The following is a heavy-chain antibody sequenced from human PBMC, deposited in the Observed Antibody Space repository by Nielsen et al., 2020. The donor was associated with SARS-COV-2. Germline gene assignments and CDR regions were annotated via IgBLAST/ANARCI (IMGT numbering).Heavy chain of an antibody. Sequence: ASVKVSCKASGYTFTSYGISWVRQAPGQGLEWMGWISAYNGNTNYAQKLQGRVTMTTDTSTSTAYMELRSLRSDDTAVYYCARDLLGGDYAIWFDPWGQGTLVTVSS. CDR1: GYTFTSYG. CDR3: ARDLLGGDYAIWFDP. D-gene: IGHD4-17*01. V-gene: IGHV1-18*04. J-gene: IGHJ5*02. CDR2: ISAYNGNT.